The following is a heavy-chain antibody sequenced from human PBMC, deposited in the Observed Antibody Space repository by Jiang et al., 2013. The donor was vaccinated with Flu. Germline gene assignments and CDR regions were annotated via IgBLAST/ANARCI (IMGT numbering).Heavy chain of an antibody. D-gene: IGHD3-9*01. Sequence: GAEVKKPGASVKVSCRASGYTFSNHGITWVRQAPGQGLEWMGWVSANNGDTSYAQKFQGRVTMTTDTSTSTAYMELRSLRSDDTAVYYCARAQIVTDWHHPWGQGTLVTVSS. CDR2: VSANNGDT. J-gene: IGHJ5*02. V-gene: IGHV1-18*01. CDR3: ARAQIVTDWHHP. CDR1: GYTFSNHG.